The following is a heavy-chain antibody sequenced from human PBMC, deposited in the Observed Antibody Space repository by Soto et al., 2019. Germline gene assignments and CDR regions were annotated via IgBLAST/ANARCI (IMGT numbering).Heavy chain of an antibody. V-gene: IGHV4-31*03. Sequence: SETLSLTCTGSGGSISSGGYYWSWIRQHPGKGLEWIGYIYYSGSTYYNPSLKSRVTISVDTSKNQFSLKLSSVTAADTAVYYCERDLKYSRLFYGMDVWGQGTTVTVSS. D-gene: IGHD6-13*01. CDR3: ERDLKYSRLFYGMDV. J-gene: IGHJ6*02. CDR2: IYYSGST. CDR1: GGSISSGGYY.